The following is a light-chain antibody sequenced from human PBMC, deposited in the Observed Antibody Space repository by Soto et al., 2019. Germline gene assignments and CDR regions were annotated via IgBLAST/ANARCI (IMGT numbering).Light chain of an antibody. CDR3: AAWDDSLNGYV. V-gene: IGLV1-44*01. Sequence: QSVLTQPPSASGTPGQRVTICCSGSSSNIGSNTVNWYQQLPGTAPKLLIYSNNQRPSGVPDRFSGSKSGTSASLAISGLQSEDEADYYCAAWDDSLNGYVFGTGTKLTVL. J-gene: IGLJ1*01. CDR1: SSNIGSNT. CDR2: SNN.